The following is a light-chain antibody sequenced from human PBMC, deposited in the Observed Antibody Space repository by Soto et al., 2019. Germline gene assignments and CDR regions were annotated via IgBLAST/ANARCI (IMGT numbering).Light chain of an antibody. CDR3: QLYGYSPRALT. Sequence: EIVLTQSPGTLSLSPGERATLSCRASQSVNSNYLAWYQHKPGQAPRLLIYGASTRAPGISDRFSGSGSGTDFTLTISRREPEDFAGYYCQLYGYSPRALTFGGGTKVEIK. J-gene: IGKJ4*01. V-gene: IGKV3-20*01. CDR2: GAS. CDR1: QSVNSNY.